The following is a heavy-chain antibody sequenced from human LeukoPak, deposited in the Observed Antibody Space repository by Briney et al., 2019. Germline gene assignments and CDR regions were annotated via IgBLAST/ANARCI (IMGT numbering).Heavy chain of an antibody. V-gene: IGHV1-69*04. D-gene: IGHD6-19*01. Sequence: GGSVKVSCKASGGTFTNYAINWVRQAPGQGLEWMGRIIPILDVTNYAQKFQGRVTITADQSTSTAYMELSSLRSEDTAVYYCARHPSIAVAGSEFDYWGQGTLVTVSS. CDR2: IIPILDVT. CDR1: GGTFTNYA. J-gene: IGHJ4*02. CDR3: ARHPSIAVAGSEFDY.